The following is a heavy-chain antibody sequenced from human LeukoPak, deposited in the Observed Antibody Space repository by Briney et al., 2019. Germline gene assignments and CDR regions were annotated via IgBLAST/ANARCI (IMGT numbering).Heavy chain of an antibody. CDR1: GFTFSDYD. CDR3: AXVXKEXVGGVYYFDY. D-gene: IGHD6-13*01. V-gene: IGHV3-13*01. Sequence: PGGSLRLSCAASGFTFSDYDMHWVRQATGKGLEWVSAIGTDGGTYYTGSVKGRFTISRENAKNSLYLQMNSLRARDKAVYYCAXVXKEXVGGVYYFDYWGQGTLVTVSS. J-gene: IGHJ4*02. CDR2: IGTDGGT.